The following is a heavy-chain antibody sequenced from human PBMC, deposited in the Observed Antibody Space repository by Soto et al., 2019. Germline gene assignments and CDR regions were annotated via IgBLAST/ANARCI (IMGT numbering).Heavy chain of an antibody. CDR3: VSRSMVRGVIKRNYYYYGMDV. CDR1: GFTVSSNY. V-gene: IGHV3-66*01. D-gene: IGHD3-10*01. Sequence: GGSLRLSCAASGFTVSSNYMSWVRQAPGKGLEWVSVIYSGGSTYYADSVKGRFTISRDNSKNTLYLQMNSLRAEDTAVYYCVSRSMVRGVIKRNYYYYGMDVWGQGTTVTVSS. J-gene: IGHJ6*02. CDR2: IYSGGST.